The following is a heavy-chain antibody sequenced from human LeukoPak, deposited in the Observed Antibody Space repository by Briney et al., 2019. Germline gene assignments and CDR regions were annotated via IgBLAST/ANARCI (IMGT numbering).Heavy chain of an antibody. J-gene: IGHJ4*02. D-gene: IGHD1-26*01. CDR2: ISWDGGST. CDR3: AKDIDSSGSFDY. Sequence: GGSLRLSCAASGFTFSSYGMHWVRHAPGKGLEWVSLISWDGGSTYYADSVKGRFTISRDNSKNSLYLQMNSPRTEDTALYYCAKDIDSSGSFDYWGQGTLVTVSS. CDR1: GFTFSSYG. V-gene: IGHV3-43*01.